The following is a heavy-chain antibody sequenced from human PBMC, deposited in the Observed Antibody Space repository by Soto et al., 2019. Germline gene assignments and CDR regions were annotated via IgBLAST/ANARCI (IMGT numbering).Heavy chain of an antibody. CDR1: GFTFSDYY. CDR3: AREADDFDFYGYYYMDV. J-gene: IGHJ6*03. D-gene: IGHD3-3*01. Sequence: QVQLVESGGGLVKPGGSLRLSCAASGFTFSDYYMSWIRQAPGKGLEWVSYISSSGSTIYYADSVKGRFTISRDNAKNSLYLQMNSLRDEETDVYYSAREADDFDFYGYYYMDVWGKGTTVTVSS. CDR2: ISSSGSTI. V-gene: IGHV3-11*01.